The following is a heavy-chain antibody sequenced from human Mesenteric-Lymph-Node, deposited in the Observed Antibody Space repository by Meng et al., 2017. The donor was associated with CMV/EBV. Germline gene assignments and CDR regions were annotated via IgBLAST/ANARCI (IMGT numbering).Heavy chain of an antibody. V-gene: IGHV1-18*01. Sequence: ASVKVSCKASGYTFTTYGISWVRQAPGQGLEWMGWINIYSGNINYLQKLQGRVTMTTDTSTSTAHMELRSLRSDDTAVYYCARLRTYYGMDVWGQGTTVTVSS. CDR3: ARLRTYYGMDV. CDR1: GYTFTTYG. J-gene: IGHJ6*02. CDR2: INIYSGNI.